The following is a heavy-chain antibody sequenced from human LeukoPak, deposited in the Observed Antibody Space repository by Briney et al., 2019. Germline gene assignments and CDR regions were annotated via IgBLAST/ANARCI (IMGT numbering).Heavy chain of an antibody. CDR1: GYTFTSYY. CDR2: INPLAGGT. J-gene: IGHJ4*02. Sequence: ASVKVSCKASGYTFTSYYLHWVRQARGQGLEWMGIINPLAGGTTYAQKFQGRVTMTTDTSTTTIYMELSNLRSEDTALYFCARGDSSAFQVDYWGQGTLVTVYS. D-gene: IGHD3-22*01. V-gene: IGHV1-46*01. CDR3: ARGDSSAFQVDY.